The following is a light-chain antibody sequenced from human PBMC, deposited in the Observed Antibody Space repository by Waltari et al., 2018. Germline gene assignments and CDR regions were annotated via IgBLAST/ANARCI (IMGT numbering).Light chain of an antibody. Sequence: QSALTQPASVSGSPGQSITISCTGTSSDIGDSNYVSWYQQHPGEAPKPIIYEVTNRPSGVSNLFSRSKSGNTASLTISGLPAEDEADYYCSSFTTNSPPYVFGTGTEVTVL. CDR3: SSFTTNSPPYV. V-gene: IGLV2-14*01. CDR1: SSDIGDSNY. J-gene: IGLJ1*01. CDR2: EVT.